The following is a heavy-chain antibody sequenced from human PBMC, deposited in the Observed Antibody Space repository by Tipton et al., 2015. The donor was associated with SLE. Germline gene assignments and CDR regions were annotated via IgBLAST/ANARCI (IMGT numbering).Heavy chain of an antibody. V-gene: IGHV4-34*01. CDR1: GGSFSGYH. CDR3: ARVGFYFDY. J-gene: IGHJ4*02. D-gene: IGHD1-26*01. Sequence: TLSLTCSIYGGSFSGYHWSWIRQPPGKGLEWIGEINHSGSTNYNPSLKSRVTISEDTSKKQFSLKLSSVTAADTAVYYCARVGFYFDYWGQGTLVTVSS. CDR2: INHSGST.